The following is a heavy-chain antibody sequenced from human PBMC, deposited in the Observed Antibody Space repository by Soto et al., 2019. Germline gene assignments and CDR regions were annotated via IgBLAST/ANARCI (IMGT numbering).Heavy chain of an antibody. V-gene: IGHV3-11*01. CDR1: GFTFSDYY. D-gene: IGHD3-9*01. CDR2: ISSSGSTI. CDR3: ARDSRLRYFDWLPDYSYYGMDV. Sequence: QVQLVESGGGLVKPGGSLRLSCAASGFTFSDYYMSWIRQAPGKGLEWVSYISSSGSTIYYADSVKGRFTISRDNAKNSLYLQMNSLRAEDTAVYYCARDSRLRYFDWLPDYSYYGMDVWGQGTTVTVSS. J-gene: IGHJ6*02.